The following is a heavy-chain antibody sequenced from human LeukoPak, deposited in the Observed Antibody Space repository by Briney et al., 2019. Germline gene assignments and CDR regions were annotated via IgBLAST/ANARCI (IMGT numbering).Heavy chain of an antibody. D-gene: IGHD2/OR15-2a*01. CDR3: VRGYYSNSFDF. Sequence: QPGRSLRLSCAASGFTFSSYATHWVRQAPGKGLEWVAVISYDGSNKYYADSVKGRFTISRDNSKNTLYLQMNSLRAEDTAVYYCVRGYYSNSFDFWGQGTVVTVSS. J-gene: IGHJ3*01. V-gene: IGHV3-30*04. CDR2: ISYDGSNK. CDR1: GFTFSSYA.